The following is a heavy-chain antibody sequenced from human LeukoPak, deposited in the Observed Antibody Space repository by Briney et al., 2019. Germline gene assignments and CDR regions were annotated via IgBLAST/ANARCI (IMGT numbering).Heavy chain of an antibody. CDR3: AREHWGFPSAH. J-gene: IGHJ4*02. D-gene: IGHD7-27*01. Sequence: TSETLSLTCAVYGGSFSGYYWSWIRQPPGKGLEWIGEINHSGSTNYNPSLKSRVTISVDTSKNQFSLKLSSVTAADTAVYYCAREHWGFPSAHWGQGTLVTVSS. CDR2: INHSGST. CDR1: GGSFSGYY. V-gene: IGHV4-34*01.